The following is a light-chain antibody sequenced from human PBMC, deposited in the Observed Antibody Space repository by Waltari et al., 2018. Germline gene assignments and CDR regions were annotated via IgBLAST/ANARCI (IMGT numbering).Light chain of an antibody. V-gene: IGLV1-44*01. Sequence: QSVLTQSPSASGTPGQRVTISCSGSSSNIGANTVNWYQQFPGPPPRLLIYSNDQRPSGVPDRFSGSKSGTSASLAISGLQSEDETDYYCAAWDDSLNGWVFGGGTKLTVL. CDR3: AAWDDSLNGWV. CDR1: SSNIGANT. CDR2: SND. J-gene: IGLJ3*02.